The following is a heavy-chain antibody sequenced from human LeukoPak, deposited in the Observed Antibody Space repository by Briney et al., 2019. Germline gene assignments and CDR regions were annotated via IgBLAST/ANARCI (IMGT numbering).Heavy chain of an antibody. CDR1: GFTFSSYA. J-gene: IGHJ4*02. V-gene: IGHV3-23*01. Sequence: PGGSLRLSCAASGFTFSSYAMSWVRQAPGKGLEWVSAISGSGGSGGSTFYADSEKGRFTISRDNSKNTLYLQMNSLRAEDTAAYYCAKDYGSGTYNSAYEAVDYWGQGTLVTVSS. CDR2: ISGSGGSGGST. CDR3: AKDYGSGTYNSAYEAVDY. D-gene: IGHD3-10*01.